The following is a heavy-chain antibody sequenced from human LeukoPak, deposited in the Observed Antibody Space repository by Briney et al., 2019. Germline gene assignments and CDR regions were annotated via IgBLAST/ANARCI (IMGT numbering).Heavy chain of an antibody. CDR1: GFTFSSYA. D-gene: IGHD6-19*01. Sequence: GGSLRLSCAASGFTFSSYAMSWGRQAPGKGLEWVSAISGSGGSTYYADSVKGRFTISRDNSKNTLYLQMNSLRAEGTAVYYCAKDPGYSSGWPVFDYWGQGTLVTVSS. V-gene: IGHV3-23*01. J-gene: IGHJ4*02. CDR2: ISGSGGST. CDR3: AKDPGYSSGWPVFDY.